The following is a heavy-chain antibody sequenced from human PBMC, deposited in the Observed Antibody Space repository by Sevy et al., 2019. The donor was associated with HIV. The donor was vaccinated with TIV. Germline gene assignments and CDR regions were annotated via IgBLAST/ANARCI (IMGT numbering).Heavy chain of an antibody. V-gene: IGHV3-21*01. D-gene: IGHD3-22*01. J-gene: IGHJ3*02. Sequence: GGSLRLSCAASGFTFSSYSMNWVRQAPGKGLEWVSSISSSSSYINYADSVKGRFTISRDNAKNSLYLQMNSLSAEDTAGYYCARDAVLSTYVDSSGYPNAFDIWGQGTMVTVSS. CDR1: GFTFSSYS. CDR2: ISSSSSYI. CDR3: ARDAVLSTYVDSSGYPNAFDI.